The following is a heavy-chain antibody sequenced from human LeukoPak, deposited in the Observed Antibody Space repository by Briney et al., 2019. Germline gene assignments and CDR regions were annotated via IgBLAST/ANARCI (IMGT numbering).Heavy chain of an antibody. CDR2: INHSGST. CDR1: GGSFSGYY. Sequence: SETLSLTCAVYGGSFSGYYWSWIRQPPGKGLEWIGEINHSGSTNYNPTLKSRVTISVDTSKNQFSLKLSSVTAADTAVYYCARRSVLRYRFDIWGQGTMVTVSS. CDR3: ARRSVLRYRFDI. J-gene: IGHJ3*02. D-gene: IGHD3-9*01. V-gene: IGHV4-34*01.